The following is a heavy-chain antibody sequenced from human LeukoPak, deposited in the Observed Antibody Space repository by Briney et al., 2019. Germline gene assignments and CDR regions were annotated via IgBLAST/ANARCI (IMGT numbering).Heavy chain of an antibody. Sequence: GGSLRLSCAASGFTVSSNYMSWVRQAPGKGLEWVLAISGSGGSTYYADSVKGRFTISRDNSKNTLYLQMNSLRAEDTAVYYCAKDLGYSSSWGTAEYFQHWGQGTLVTVSS. D-gene: IGHD6-13*01. J-gene: IGHJ1*01. CDR1: GFTVSSNY. V-gene: IGHV3-23*01. CDR2: ISGSGGST. CDR3: AKDLGYSSSWGTAEYFQH.